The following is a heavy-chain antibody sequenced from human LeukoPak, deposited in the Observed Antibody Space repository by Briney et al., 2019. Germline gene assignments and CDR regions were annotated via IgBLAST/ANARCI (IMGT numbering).Heavy chain of an antibody. J-gene: IGHJ4*02. Sequence: ASVKVSCKASGYTFTSYYMHWVRQAPGQGLGWMGIINPSGGSTSYAQKFQGRVTMTRDTSTSTVYMELSSLRSEDTAVYYCARDSSSSWEGPQANYFDYWGQGTLVTVSS. CDR3: ARDSSSSWEGPQANYFDY. CDR1: GYTFTSYY. V-gene: IGHV1-46*01. CDR2: INPSGGST. D-gene: IGHD6-13*01.